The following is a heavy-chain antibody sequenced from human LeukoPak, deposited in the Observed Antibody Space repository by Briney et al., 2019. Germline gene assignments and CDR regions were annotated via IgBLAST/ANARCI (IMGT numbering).Heavy chain of an antibody. V-gene: IGHV4-59*01. CDR1: GGSISSYY. D-gene: IGHD3-3*01. CDR3: ARIPYDFWSGYYTNYYYYMDV. J-gene: IGHJ6*03. Sequence: SETLSLTCTVSGGSISSYYWSWIRQPPGKGLEWIGYNYYSGSTNYNPSLKSRVTISVDTSKNQFSLKLSSVTAADTAVYCCARIPYDFWSGYYTNYYYYMDVWGKGTTVTVSS. CDR2: NYYSGST.